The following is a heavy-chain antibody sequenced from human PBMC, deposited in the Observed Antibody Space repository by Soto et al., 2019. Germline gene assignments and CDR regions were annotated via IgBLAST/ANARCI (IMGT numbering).Heavy chain of an antibody. CDR3: AKDRARCGGDCYSYYFDY. CDR1: GFTFSSYG. CDR2: ISYDGSNK. V-gene: IGHV3-30*18. Sequence: LRLSCAASGFTFSSYGMHWVRQAPGKGLEWVAVISYDGSNKYYADSVKGRLTISRDNSKNTLYLQMNSLRAEDTAVYYCAKDRARCGGDCYSYYFDYWGQGTLVTVSS. J-gene: IGHJ4*02. D-gene: IGHD2-21*02.